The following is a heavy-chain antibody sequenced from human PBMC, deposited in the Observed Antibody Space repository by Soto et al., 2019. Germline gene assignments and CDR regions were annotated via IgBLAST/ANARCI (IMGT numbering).Heavy chain of an antibody. CDR3: GAYRRDGYNYPFDY. J-gene: IGHJ4*02. D-gene: IGHD5-12*01. CDR2: IVVGSGNT. Sequence: SVKVSCKASGFTFTSSAVQWVRQARGQRLEWIGWIVVGSGNTNYAQKFQERVTITRDMSTSTAYMELSSLRSEDTAVYYCGAYRRDGYNYPFDYWGQGTLVTVSS. CDR1: GFTFTSSA. V-gene: IGHV1-58*01.